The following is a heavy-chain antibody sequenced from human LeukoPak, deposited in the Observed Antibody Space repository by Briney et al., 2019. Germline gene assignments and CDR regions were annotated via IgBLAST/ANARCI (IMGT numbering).Heavy chain of an antibody. Sequence: ASVKVSCKASGYTFTSYYMHGVQQAPGQGLEWMGIINPSGGSTSYAQRFQGRVTMTKDTSTSTVFMELSSLRSEDTAVYYCARDPPPSSSGMDVWGQGTTVTVSS. CDR2: INPSGGST. CDR3: ARDPPPSSSGMDV. CDR1: GYTFTSYY. J-gene: IGHJ6*02. D-gene: IGHD3-10*01. V-gene: IGHV1-46*01.